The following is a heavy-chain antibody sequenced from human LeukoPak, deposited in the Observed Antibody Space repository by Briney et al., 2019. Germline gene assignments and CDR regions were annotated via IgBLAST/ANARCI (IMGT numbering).Heavy chain of an antibody. V-gene: IGHV1-8*01. CDR3: ARESPYYYGMDV. Sequence: ASVKVSCKASGYTFTSYDINWVRQAPGQGLEWMGWMNPNSGNTGYAQKFQGRVTMTRNTSISTAYMELSSLRSEDTAVYYRARESPYYYGMDVWGQGTTVTVSS. J-gene: IGHJ6*02. CDR1: GYTFTSYD. CDR2: MNPNSGNT.